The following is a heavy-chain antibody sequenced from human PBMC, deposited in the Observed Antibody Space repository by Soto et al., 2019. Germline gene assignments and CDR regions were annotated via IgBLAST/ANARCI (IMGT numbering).Heavy chain of an antibody. Sequence: ASETLSLTCTVSGGSISSSSYYWGWIRQPPGKGLEWIGSIYYSGSTYYNPSLKSRVTISVDTSKNQFSLKLSSVTAADTAVYYCARQQASSSPSDYWGQGTLVTVS. V-gene: IGHV4-39*01. CDR1: GGSISSSSYY. CDR3: ARQQASSSPSDY. J-gene: IGHJ4*02. D-gene: IGHD6-13*01. CDR2: IYYSGST.